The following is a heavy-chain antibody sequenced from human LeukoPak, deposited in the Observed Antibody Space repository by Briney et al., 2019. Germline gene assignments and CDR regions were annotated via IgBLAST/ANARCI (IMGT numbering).Heavy chain of an antibody. V-gene: IGHV3-13*01. D-gene: IGHD2-21*01. J-gene: IGHJ3*02. CDR2: IGTAGDT. CDR3: ARERRYCGGDCSAFDI. CDR1: GFTFSSYD. Sequence: HPGGSLRLSCAASGFTFSSYDMHWVRQATGKGLEWVSAIGTAGDTYYPGSVKGRFTISRENAKNSLYLQMNSLRAGDTAVYCCARERRYCGGDCSAFDIWGQGTMVTVSS.